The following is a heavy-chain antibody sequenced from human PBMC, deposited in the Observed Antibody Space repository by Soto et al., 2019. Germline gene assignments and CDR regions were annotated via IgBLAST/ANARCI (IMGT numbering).Heavy chain of an antibody. Sequence: SETLSLTCAVYAGSFSHYYWNWIRQSPGKGLEWIGKIKHSGSSNYNPPLRSRVSISVDMSKNQFSLRLTSVTAADTAVYYCARGGSSDWQVALDIWGQGTMVTVSS. V-gene: IGHV4-34*01. CDR1: AGSFSHYY. J-gene: IGHJ3*02. CDR3: ARGGSSDWQVALDI. D-gene: IGHD6-19*01. CDR2: IKHSGSS.